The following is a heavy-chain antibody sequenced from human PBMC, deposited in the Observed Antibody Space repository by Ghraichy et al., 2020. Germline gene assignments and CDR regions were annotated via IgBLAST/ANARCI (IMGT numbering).Heavy chain of an antibody. Sequence: ASVKVSCKTSGYTFTTYDINWVRQATGQGPEWMGWMNPNSGNKGYAQKFRGRVTMTRNTSISTAYMELGSLRSEDTAVYYCAKHNWNKISGAYSYYGLDVSGQGTTVTV. CDR3: AKHNWNKISGAYSYYGLDV. V-gene: IGHV1-8*01. CDR2: MNPNSGNK. D-gene: IGHD1/OR15-1a*01. CDR1: GYTFTTYD. J-gene: IGHJ6*02.